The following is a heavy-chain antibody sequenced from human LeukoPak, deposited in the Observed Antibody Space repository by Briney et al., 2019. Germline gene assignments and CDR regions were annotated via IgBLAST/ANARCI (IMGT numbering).Heavy chain of an antibody. Sequence: GGSLRLSCAASGFTFSNYWMSWVRQAPGKGLEWVSSISSSSSYIYYADSVKGRFTISRDNAKNSLYLQMNSLRAEDTAVYYCARVLGWHHPDYWGQGTLVTVSS. CDR1: GFTFSNYW. V-gene: IGHV3-21*01. CDR2: ISSSSSYI. D-gene: IGHD2-15*01. J-gene: IGHJ4*02. CDR3: ARVLGWHHPDY.